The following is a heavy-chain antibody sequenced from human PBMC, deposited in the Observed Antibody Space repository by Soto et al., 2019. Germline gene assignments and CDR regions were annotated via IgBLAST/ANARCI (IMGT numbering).Heavy chain of an antibody. CDR3: VQTTGWPGFDF. D-gene: IGHD6-19*01. CDR2: IYGGGTT. CDR1: GFAVSSKY. J-gene: IGHJ4*02. Sequence: EVQLVESGGGLIQPGGSLRLSCAASGFAVSSKYMTWVRQAPGKGLEWVSVIYGGGTTYYADSVKGRFTISRDTSKNTLYLQMNSLRAVDTAVYYCVQTTGWPGFDFWGQGTLVTVSS. V-gene: IGHV3-53*01.